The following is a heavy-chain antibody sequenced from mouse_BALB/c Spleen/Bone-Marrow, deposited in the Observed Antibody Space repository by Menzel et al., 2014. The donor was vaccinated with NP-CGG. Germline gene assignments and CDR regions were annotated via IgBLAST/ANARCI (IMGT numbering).Heavy chain of an antibody. D-gene: IGHD1-1*01. V-gene: IGHV14-3*02. CDR1: GFNIKDTY. J-gene: IGHJ3*01. Sequence: EVQLQQSGAELVKPGASVKLSCTASGFNIKDTYMHWVKQRPEQGLEWIGRIDPANGNTKYDPKFQGKATITADTSSNTVYLQLSSLTSEDTAVYYCASYYYGSSGFAYWGQGTLVTVSA. CDR2: IDPANGNT. CDR3: ASYYYGSSGFAY.